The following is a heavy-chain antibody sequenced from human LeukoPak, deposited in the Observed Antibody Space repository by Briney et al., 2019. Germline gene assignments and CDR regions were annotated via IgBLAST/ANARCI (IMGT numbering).Heavy chain of an antibody. CDR2: ISSSSSYI. CDR3: AKDRISGQGGAARILDY. Sequence: GGSLRLSCAASGFTFSSYSMNWVRQAPGKGLEWVSSISSSSSYIYYADSVKGRFTISRDNAKNSLYLQMNSLRAEDTAVYYCAKDRISGQGGAARILDYWGQGILVTVSS. CDR1: GFTFSSYS. D-gene: IGHD6-6*01. J-gene: IGHJ4*02. V-gene: IGHV3-21*01.